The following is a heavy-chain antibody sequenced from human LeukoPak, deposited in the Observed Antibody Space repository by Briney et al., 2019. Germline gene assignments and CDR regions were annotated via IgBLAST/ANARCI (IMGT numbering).Heavy chain of an antibody. CDR1: GFTFSSYG. CDR3: AKQDYYGSGPQRGNFGY. J-gene: IGHJ4*02. D-gene: IGHD3-10*01. CDR2: ISGSGGST. Sequence: GGSLRLSCAASGFTFSSYGMSWVRQAPGKGLEWVSAISGSGGSTYYADSVKGRFTISRDNSKNTLYLQMNSLRAEDTAVYYCAKQDYYGSGPQRGNFGYWGQGTLVTVSS. V-gene: IGHV3-23*01.